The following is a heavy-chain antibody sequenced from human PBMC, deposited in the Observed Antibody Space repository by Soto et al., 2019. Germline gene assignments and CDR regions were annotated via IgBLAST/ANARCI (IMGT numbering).Heavy chain of an antibody. D-gene: IGHD6-19*01. V-gene: IGHV3-74*01. J-gene: IGHJ4*02. CDR3: ARETGYSSGWRQDY. Sequence: GGSLSLYCAASGFTFSSYWMHWVHQAPGKGLVWVSRIYSDGSSISYVDSVKGRFTISRDNAKNTLYLQMNSLRVEDTAVYYCARETGYSSGWRQDYWGQGTLVTVSS. CDR2: IYSDGSSI. CDR1: GFTFSSYW.